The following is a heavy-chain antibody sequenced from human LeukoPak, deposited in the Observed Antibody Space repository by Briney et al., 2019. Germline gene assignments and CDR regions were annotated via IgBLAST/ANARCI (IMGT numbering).Heavy chain of an antibody. J-gene: IGHJ4*02. Sequence: GGSLRLSCEASGFTFKYYGMHWVRQAPGKGLEWVSFISSSSSYIYYADSLKGRFTISRDNAKNSLYLQMNSLRAEDTAVYYCARGTMFPYYFDYWGQGTLVTVSS. CDR3: ARGTMFPYYFDY. CDR2: ISSSSSYI. D-gene: IGHD3-10*02. CDR1: GFTFKYYG. V-gene: IGHV3-21*01.